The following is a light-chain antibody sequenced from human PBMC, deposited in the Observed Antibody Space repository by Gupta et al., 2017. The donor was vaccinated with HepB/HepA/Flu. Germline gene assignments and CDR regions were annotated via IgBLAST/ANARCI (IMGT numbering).Light chain of an antibody. J-gene: IGLJ3*02. CDR1: RSNIGATM. V-gene: IGLV1-44*01. Sequence: QSVLTQPPSASGTPGQIVTISCSGSRSNIGATMVNWYQQLPGTDPQLLCLSNKQRASAVPDRFSCAKSCAYASLVISGRQSEDEADDYWSVWDANMQGRWLFGGGTKLTVL. CDR3: SVWDANMQGRWL. CDR2: SNK.